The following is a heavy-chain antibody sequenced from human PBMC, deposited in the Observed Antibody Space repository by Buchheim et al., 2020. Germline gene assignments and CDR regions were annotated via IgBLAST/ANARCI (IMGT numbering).Heavy chain of an antibody. CDR2: IIPILGIA. CDR1: GGTFSSYA. D-gene: IGHD2-15*01. J-gene: IGHJ6*02. Sequence: QVQLMQSGAEVKKPGSSVKVSCKASGGTFSSYAISWVRQAPGQGLEWMGRIIPILGIANYAQKFQGRVTITADKSTSTAYMELSSLRSEDTAVYYCARALGYCSGGSCYGNYYGMDVWGQGTT. V-gene: IGHV1-69*04. CDR3: ARALGYCSGGSCYGNYYGMDV.